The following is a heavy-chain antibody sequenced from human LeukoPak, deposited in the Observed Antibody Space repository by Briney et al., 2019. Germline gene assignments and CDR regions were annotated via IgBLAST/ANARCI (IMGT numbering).Heavy chain of an antibody. CDR3: ARDRTMRIAAAGPVDC. CDR1: GFTFSRSA. Sequence: QPGGSLRLSCAPSGFTFSRSAMHCVRQAPGERLEYVSAMSSKGGRTSYENSVRGRFTVSRDNAKDTLYLQMGSLRAEDMAVYYCARDRTMRIAAAGPVDCWGQGTLATVSS. V-gene: IGHV3-64*01. CDR2: MSSKGGRT. J-gene: IGHJ4*02. D-gene: IGHD6-13*01.